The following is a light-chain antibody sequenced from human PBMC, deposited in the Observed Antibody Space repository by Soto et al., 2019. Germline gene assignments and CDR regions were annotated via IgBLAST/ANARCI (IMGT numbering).Light chain of an antibody. Sequence: VLTQPPSASGTPGKRVIVSCSGSSSNIGKNTVNWYQQLPGTAPKLLIYTNDQRPSGVPDRFSGSKSGTSASLAISGLQSEDEADYYCAAWDDSLNAFYVFGTGTKVTVL. CDR2: TND. V-gene: IGLV1-44*01. J-gene: IGLJ1*01. CDR1: SSNIGKNT. CDR3: AAWDDSLNAFYV.